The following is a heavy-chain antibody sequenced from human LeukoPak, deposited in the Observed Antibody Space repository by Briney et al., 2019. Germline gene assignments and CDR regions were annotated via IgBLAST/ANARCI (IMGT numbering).Heavy chain of an antibody. D-gene: IGHD4-11*01. V-gene: IGHV3-33*06. CDR1: GFTFRTYG. CDR3: AKDAQRGFDYSNSLEY. J-gene: IGHJ4*02. CDR2: IWSDATEK. Sequence: GWSLRLSCAASGFTFRTYGMYWVRQALGKGLEWVAVIWSDATEKYYGDAVKGRFTISRDNSRNTLYLQMNSLRVEDTAVYYCAKDAQRGFDYSNSLEYWGQGTLVTVSS.